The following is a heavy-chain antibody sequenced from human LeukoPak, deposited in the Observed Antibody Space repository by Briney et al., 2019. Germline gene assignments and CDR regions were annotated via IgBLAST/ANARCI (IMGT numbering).Heavy chain of an antibody. CDR2: ISSSSSYI. CDR1: GFTFSSYS. D-gene: IGHD4-17*01. V-gene: IGHV3-21*01. Sequence: GGSLRLSCAASGFTFSSYSMNWVRQAPGKGLEWVSSISSSSSYIYYADSVKGRFTISRDNAKNSLYLQMNSLRAEDTAVYYCAKDDYGDEKLFDYWGQGTLVTVSS. CDR3: AKDDYGDEKLFDY. J-gene: IGHJ4*02.